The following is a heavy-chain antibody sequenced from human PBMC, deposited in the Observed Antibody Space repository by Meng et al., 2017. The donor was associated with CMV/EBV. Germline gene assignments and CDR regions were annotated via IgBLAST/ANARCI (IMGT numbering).Heavy chain of an antibody. D-gene: IGHD3-3*01. V-gene: IGHV3-23*01. CDR1: GFTFSSYA. Sequence: ESLKISCAASGFTFSSYAMSWVRQAPGKGLEWVSAISGSGGSTYYADSVKGRFTISRDNSKNTLYLQMNSLRAEDTAVYYCAKAGITIFGVGKHNWFDPWGQGTLVTVSS. CDR3: AKAGITIFGVGKHNWFDP. J-gene: IGHJ5*02. CDR2: ISGSGGST.